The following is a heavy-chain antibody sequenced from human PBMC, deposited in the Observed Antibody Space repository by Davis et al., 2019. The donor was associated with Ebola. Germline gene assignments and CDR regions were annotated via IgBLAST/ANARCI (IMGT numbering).Heavy chain of an antibody. CDR1: GGSISSSNW. CDR2: IWYDGSNK. V-gene: IGHV3-33*08. Sequence: PSETLSLTCAVSGGSISSSNWWSWVRQPPGKGLEWVAVIWYDGSNKYYADSVKGRFTISRDNSKNTLYLQMNSLRAEDTAVYYCARAYDGMDVWGQGTTVTVSS. CDR3: ARAYDGMDV. J-gene: IGHJ6*02.